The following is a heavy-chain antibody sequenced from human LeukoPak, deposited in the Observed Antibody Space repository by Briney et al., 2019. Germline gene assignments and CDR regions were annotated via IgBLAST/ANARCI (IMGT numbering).Heavy chain of an antibody. CDR1: GFTFSNSA. D-gene: IGHD6-19*01. V-gene: IGHV3-23*01. CDR3: AKGIYSSGWSYFDY. J-gene: IGHJ4*01. Sequence: PGGSLRLSCAASGFTFSNSAMSWVRQAPGKGLEWVSTLSGSGITTYYAASVKGRFTISRDNSKNTLYLQMNSLREEDTAVYYCAKGIYSSGWSYFDYWGHGTLVTVSS. CDR2: LSGSGITT.